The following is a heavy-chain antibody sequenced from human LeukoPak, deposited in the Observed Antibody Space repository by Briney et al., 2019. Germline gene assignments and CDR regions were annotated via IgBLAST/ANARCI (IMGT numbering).Heavy chain of an antibody. J-gene: IGHJ4*02. CDR3: ARKGSNWSTQFDY. D-gene: IGHD6-13*01. Sequence: SETLSLTCAVYGGSFSGYYWSWIRQPPGKGLEWIGEINHSGSTNYNPSLKSRVTISVDTSKNQFSLRLSSVTAADTALYYCARKGSNWSTQFDYWGQGTLVTVSS. CDR2: INHSGST. CDR1: GGSFSGYY. V-gene: IGHV4-34*01.